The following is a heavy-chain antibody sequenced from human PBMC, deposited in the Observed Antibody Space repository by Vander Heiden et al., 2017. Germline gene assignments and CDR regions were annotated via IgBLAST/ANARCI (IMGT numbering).Heavy chain of an antibody. CDR3: AREWGNTAMVGVFDY. D-gene: IGHD5-18*01. CDR2: ISYDGSNK. V-gene: IGHV3-30-3*01. CDR1: GFTFSSYP. J-gene: IGHJ4*02. Sequence: QVQLVESGGGVVQPGRSLRPSCAASGFTFSSYPMPRVRQPPGKGLEWVAVISYDGSNKYYADSVKGRFTISRDNSKNTLYLQMNSLRAEDTAVYYCAREWGNTAMVGVFDYGGQGTLVTVSS.